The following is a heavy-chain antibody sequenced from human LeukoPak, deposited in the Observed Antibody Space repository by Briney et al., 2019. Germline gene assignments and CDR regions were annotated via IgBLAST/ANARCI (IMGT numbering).Heavy chain of an antibody. V-gene: IGHV1-24*01. CDR3: ARSYCVGTNCCYDY. CDR1: GYTLTELS. Sequence: ASVKVSCKVSGYTLTELSMHWVRQAPGKGLEWMGGFDPEDGETIYAQKFQGRVTMTEDTSTDTAYMELSSLRSEDTAVYYCARSYCVGTNCCYDYWGQGTLVIVSS. D-gene: IGHD2-2*01. J-gene: IGHJ4*02. CDR2: FDPEDGET.